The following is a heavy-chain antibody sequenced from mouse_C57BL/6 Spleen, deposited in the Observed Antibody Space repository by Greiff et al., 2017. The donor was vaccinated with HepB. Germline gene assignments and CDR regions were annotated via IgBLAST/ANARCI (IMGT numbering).Heavy chain of an antibody. Sequence: ESGPGLVKPSQSLSLTCSVTGYSITSGYYWNWIRQFPGNKLEWMGYISYDGSNNYNPSLKNRIAITRDTSKNKVFLKLNSVTTEDTATYYCARGDWDGSFDVWGTGTTVTVSS. CDR1: GYSITSGYY. CDR3: ARGDWDGSFDV. D-gene: IGHD4-1*01. CDR2: ISYDGSN. V-gene: IGHV3-6*01. J-gene: IGHJ1*03.